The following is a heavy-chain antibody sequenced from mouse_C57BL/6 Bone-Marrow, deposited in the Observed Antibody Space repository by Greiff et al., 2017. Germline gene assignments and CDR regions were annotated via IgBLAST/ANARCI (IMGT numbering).Heavy chain of an antibody. CDR3: AGTGHYFDY. Sequence: EVKLVESGGGLVKPGGSLKLSCAASGFTFSSYAMSWVRQTPEKRLEWVATISDGGSYTYYPDNVKGRFTISRDNAKNNLYLQRSHLKSEDTAMYYCAGTGHYFDYWGQGTTLTVSS. CDR1: GFTFSSYA. V-gene: IGHV5-4*03. D-gene: IGHD4-1*01. J-gene: IGHJ2*01. CDR2: ISDGGSYT.